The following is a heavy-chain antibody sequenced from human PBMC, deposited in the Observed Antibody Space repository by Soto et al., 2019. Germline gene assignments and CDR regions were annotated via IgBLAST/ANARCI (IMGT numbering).Heavy chain of an antibody. Sequence: QVQLVESGGGVVQPGRSLRLSCAASGFTFSSYGMHWVRQAPGKGLEWVAVIWYDGSNKYYADSVKGRFTISRDNSKNTLYLQMNSLRAEDTAVYYCARDRDYDFWSGYYSHYYYYGMDVWGQGTTVTVSS. J-gene: IGHJ6*02. V-gene: IGHV3-33*01. CDR1: GFTFSSYG. D-gene: IGHD3-3*01. CDR2: IWYDGSNK. CDR3: ARDRDYDFWSGYYSHYYYYGMDV.